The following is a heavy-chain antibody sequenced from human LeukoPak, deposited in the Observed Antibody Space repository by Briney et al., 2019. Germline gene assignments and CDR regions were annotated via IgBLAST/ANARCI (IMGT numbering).Heavy chain of an antibody. CDR3: ANDYSNYYSYGMDV. CDR2: ISHDGSNK. V-gene: IGHV3-30*18. D-gene: IGHD4-11*01. J-gene: IGHJ6*02. Sequence: GGSLRLSCAASGFTFSSYGMQWVRQAPGKGLEWVAVISHDGSNKDYSDSVKGRFTISRDNSKNTLYLQMNSLRAEDTAVYYCANDYSNYYSYGMDVWGQGTTVTVSS. CDR1: GFTFSSYG.